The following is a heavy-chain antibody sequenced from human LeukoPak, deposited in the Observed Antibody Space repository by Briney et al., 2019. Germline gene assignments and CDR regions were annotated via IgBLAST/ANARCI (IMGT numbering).Heavy chain of an antibody. CDR3: ARDRTAPRQRFFDY. CDR2: LSSSANT. D-gene: IGHD2-21*02. CDR1: GVSISDYS. V-gene: IGHV4-4*07. Sequence: RLSETQSLTCSVSGVSISDYSWSWIRQPAGKGLEFIGRLSSSANTYYSPSLKSRITLSMDTSKNHFSLNLTSVTAADTAVYYCARDRTAPRQRFFDYWGKGILVSVSS. J-gene: IGHJ4*02.